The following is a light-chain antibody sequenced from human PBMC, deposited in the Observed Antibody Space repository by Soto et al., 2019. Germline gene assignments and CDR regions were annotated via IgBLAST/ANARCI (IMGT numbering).Light chain of an antibody. J-gene: IGLJ1*01. CDR3: GSWDSSLSAYV. CDR2: DDN. V-gene: IGLV1-51*01. Sequence: QSVLTQPPSVAAAPGQKGTISCPGSSSNIGGNSVSWYQQLPGTAPKLLIYDDNKRPSGIPDRFSGSKSGTSATLGITGFQTGDEADYYCGSWDSSLSAYVFGTGTKGT. CDR1: SSNIGGNS.